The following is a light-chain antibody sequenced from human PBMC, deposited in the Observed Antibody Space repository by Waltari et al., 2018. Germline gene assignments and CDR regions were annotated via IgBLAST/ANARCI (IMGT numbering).Light chain of an antibody. J-gene: IGKJ4*01. CDR2: AAS. V-gene: IGKV1-39*01. Sequence: DIQMTQSPSSLSASVGDRVTITCRASQSINSYLNWYQHKPGKAPKHLIYAASSLQSEVPSTFSGSGSGTDFTLTISSLQPEDSATYYCQQTYGTSVTFGGGTKV. CDR3: QQTYGTSVT. CDR1: QSINSY.